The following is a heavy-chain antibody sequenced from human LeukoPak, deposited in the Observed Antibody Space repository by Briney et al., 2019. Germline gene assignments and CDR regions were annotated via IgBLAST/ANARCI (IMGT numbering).Heavy chain of an antibody. V-gene: IGHV3-23*01. CDR2: ISGSGGST. D-gene: IGHD1-26*01. CDR1: GFTFSSYA. J-gene: IGHJ4*02. Sequence: GGSLRLSCAASGFTFSSYAMTWVRQAPGKGLEWVSSISGSGGSTYYADSVKGRFTISRDNSKNTLYLQMNSLRAEDTAVYYCARDGMGTSGSYSYYWGQGTLVTVSS. CDR3: ARDGMGTSGSYSYY.